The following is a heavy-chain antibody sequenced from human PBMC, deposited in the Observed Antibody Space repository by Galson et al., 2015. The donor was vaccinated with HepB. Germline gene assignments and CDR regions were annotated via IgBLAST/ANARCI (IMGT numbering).Heavy chain of an antibody. CDR1: GFAVSNYG. D-gene: IGHD1-26*01. CDR3: ANGGIGGSAGLDY. V-gene: IGHV3-23*01. CDR2: MSTSHGAT. Sequence: SLRLSCAASGFAVSNYGMTWVRQTPGKGLEWVSSMSTSHGATYYVDSVKGRFTISRDESKNTLYLQMDSLRAQDTAMYFCANGGIGGSAGLDYWGQGTLVTVSS. J-gene: IGHJ4*02.